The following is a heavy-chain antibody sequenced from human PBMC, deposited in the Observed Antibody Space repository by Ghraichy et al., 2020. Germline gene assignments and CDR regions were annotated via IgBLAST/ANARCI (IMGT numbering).Heavy chain of an antibody. J-gene: IGHJ3*02. V-gene: IGHV3-23*01. CDR1: GFTFSSYA. CDR3: AKDRNTIFGVVLTQDAFDI. Sequence: GGSLRLSCAASGFTFSSYAMSWVRQAPGKGLEWVSAISGSGGSTYYADSVKGRFTISRDNSKNTLYLQMNSLRAEDTAVYYCAKDRNTIFGVVLTQDAFDIWGQGTMVTVSS. CDR2: ISGSGGST. D-gene: IGHD3-3*01.